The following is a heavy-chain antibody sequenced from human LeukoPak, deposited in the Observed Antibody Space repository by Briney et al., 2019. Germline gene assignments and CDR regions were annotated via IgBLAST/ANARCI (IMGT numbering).Heavy chain of an antibody. CDR3: AKDPSIWADHWYFDL. CDR2: ISGSGGST. Sequence: GGSLRLSCAAYGFTLSSYAMSWVRQAPGKGLEWVSAISGSGGSTYYADSVKGRFTISRNNSKNTLYLQMNSPRAEDTAVYYCAKDPSIWADHWYFDLWGRGTLVTVSS. J-gene: IGHJ2*01. CDR1: GFTLSSYA. D-gene: IGHD7-27*01. V-gene: IGHV3-23*01.